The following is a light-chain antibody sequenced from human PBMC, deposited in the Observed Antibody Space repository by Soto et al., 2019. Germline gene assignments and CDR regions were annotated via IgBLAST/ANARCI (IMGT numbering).Light chain of an antibody. CDR2: DAS. CDR3: QKCYCLPV. Sequence: DIQMTQSPSSLSASVGDRVTITCQASHDITSYLNWYQHKPGKAPKLLIYDASILEAGVPSTFSGSGSGADFTFTISSLQPEDVATDYCQKCYCLPVFGPGTTVDCK. CDR1: HDITSY. J-gene: IGKJ3*01. V-gene: IGKV1-33*01.